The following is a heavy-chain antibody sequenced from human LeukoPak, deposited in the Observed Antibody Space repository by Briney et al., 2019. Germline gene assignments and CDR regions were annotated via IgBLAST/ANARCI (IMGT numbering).Heavy chain of an antibody. D-gene: IGHD6-19*01. V-gene: IGHV5-51*01. CDR1: GYTFTGYW. Sequence: GESLKISCKGSGYTFTGYWIGWVRQMSGKGLEWMGIIHPDDSDTRYSPSFLGQVTISVDKSISTAYLQWSSLKASDTAMYYCVRHRLITVADSWGQGTLVTVSS. J-gene: IGHJ4*02. CDR3: VRHRLITVADS. CDR2: IHPDDSDT.